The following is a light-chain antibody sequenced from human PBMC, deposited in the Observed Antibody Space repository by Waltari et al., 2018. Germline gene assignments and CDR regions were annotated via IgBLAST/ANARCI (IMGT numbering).Light chain of an antibody. V-gene: IGLV3-1*01. Sequence: SYELTQPPSVSVSPGPTASITCSGDQLGDKSACWYPQKPGQSPVLVIYQDSKRPSGIPERFSGSNSGNTATLTISGTQAMDEADYYCQAWDSSTGVFGTGTKVTVL. CDR2: QDS. CDR3: QAWDSSTGV. J-gene: IGLJ1*01. CDR1: QLGDKS.